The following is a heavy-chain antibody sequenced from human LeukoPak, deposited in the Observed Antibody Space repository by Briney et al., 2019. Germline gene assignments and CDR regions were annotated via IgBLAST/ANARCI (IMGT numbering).Heavy chain of an antibody. CDR3: ARARYCSGTSCYFDY. V-gene: IGHV3-7*01. J-gene: IGHJ4*02. CDR2: IKQDGSEK. Sequence: GGSLRLSCAASGFTSSNYWMSWVRQAPGKGLEWVANIKQDGSEKYYVDSVKGRFAISRDNAKNSLYLQMNSLRAEDLAVYYCARARYCSGTSCYFDYWGQGTLVTVSS. CDR1: GFTSSNYW. D-gene: IGHD2-15*01.